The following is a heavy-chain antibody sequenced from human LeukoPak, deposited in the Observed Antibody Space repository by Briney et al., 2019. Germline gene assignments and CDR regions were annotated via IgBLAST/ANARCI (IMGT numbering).Heavy chain of an antibody. Sequence: GGSLRLSCAASGFTFSDYYMSWIRQAPGKGLEWVSYISSSGSTIYYADSVKGRFTISRDNAKNSLYLQMNSLRAEDTAVYYCARWTSYCSSTSCYNWFDPWGQGTLATVSS. CDR1: GFTFSDYY. D-gene: IGHD2-2*01. CDR3: ARWTSYCSSTSCYNWFDP. V-gene: IGHV3-11*01. J-gene: IGHJ5*02. CDR2: ISSSGSTI.